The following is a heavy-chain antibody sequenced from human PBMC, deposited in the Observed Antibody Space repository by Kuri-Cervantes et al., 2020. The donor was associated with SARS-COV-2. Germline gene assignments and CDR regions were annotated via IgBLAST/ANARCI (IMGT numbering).Heavy chain of an antibody. J-gene: IGHJ5*02. CDR3: AGDAMIITLFGLENWVDA. CDR1: GVNLSSYA. V-gene: IGHV1-69*13. CDR2: IIPIYGTT. D-gene: IGHD3/OR15-3a*01. Sequence: SVKVSCKASGVNLSSYAIAWVRQAPGQGLEWMGRIIPIYGTTNYAQKVQGRVTITADESTNTAYMEMSSLRSEDTAIYYCAGDAMIITLFGLENWVDAWGQGTLVTVSS.